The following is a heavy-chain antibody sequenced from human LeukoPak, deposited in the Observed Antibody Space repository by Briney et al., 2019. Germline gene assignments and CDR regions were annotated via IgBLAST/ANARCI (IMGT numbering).Heavy chain of an antibody. CDR3: ASLTTMIESDAFDI. CDR2: INSDVSST. J-gene: IGHJ3*02. CDR1: GFTFSSYW. Sequence: GGSLRLSCAASGFTFSSYWMHWGRHAPGKGVVWVSRINSDVSSTSYADSVKGRFTISRDNAKNTLYLQSNSLRAEDTAVYYCASLTTMIESDAFDIWGQGTMVTVSS. D-gene: IGHD3-22*01. V-gene: IGHV3-74*01.